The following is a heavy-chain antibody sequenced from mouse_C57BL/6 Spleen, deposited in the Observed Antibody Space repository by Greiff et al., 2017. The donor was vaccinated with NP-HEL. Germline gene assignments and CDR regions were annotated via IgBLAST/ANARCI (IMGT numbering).Heavy chain of an antibody. D-gene: IGHD2-4*01. V-gene: IGHV2-9-1*01. CDR1: GFSLTSYA. CDR3: AKYDYDGHYYAMDY. J-gene: IGHJ4*01. Sequence: QVQLQQSGPGLVAPSQSLSITCTVSGFSLTSYAISWVRQPPGKGLEWLGVIWTGGGTNYNSALKSRLSISKDNSKSQVFLKMNSLQTDDTARYYCAKYDYDGHYYAMDYWGQGTSVTVSS. CDR2: IWTGGGT.